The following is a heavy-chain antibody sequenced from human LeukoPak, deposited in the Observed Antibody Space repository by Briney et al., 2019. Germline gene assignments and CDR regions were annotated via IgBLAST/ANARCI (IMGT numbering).Heavy chain of an antibody. Sequence: GGSLPHSCCASGFTFSSYVMLWVGQPPGKGGEGVAFIWYDVSNKYYADSVKRRFTISSDNSNNTLYLQMNSLRAEDTAVYYCAKDVGIPAPISYNWFDPWGQGTLVTVSS. V-gene: IGHV3-30*02. J-gene: IGHJ5*02. CDR2: IWYDVSNK. CDR1: GFTFSSYV. D-gene: IGHD2-2*01. CDR3: AKDVGIPAPISYNWFDP.